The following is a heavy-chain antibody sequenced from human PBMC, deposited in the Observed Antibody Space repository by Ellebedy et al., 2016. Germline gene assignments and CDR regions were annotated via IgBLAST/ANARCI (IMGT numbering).Heavy chain of an antibody. CDR2: INPSGGST. V-gene: IGHV1-46*01. CDR3: AIFYRTGDS. Sequence: ASVKVSXKASGYTFTSYYMHWVRQAPGQGLEWMGIINPSGGSTSYAQKFQGRVTMTRDTSISTAYMELTSLTSEDTAVYYCAIFYRTGDSWGQGTLVTVSS. D-gene: IGHD3/OR15-3a*01. CDR1: GYTFTSYY. J-gene: IGHJ4*02.